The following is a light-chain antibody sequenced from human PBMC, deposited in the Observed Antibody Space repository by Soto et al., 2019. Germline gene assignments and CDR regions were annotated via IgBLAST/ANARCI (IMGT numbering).Light chain of an antibody. CDR3: SSYTSSSTSVL. CDR2: EVS. CDR1: SSDVGGYNY. Sequence: QSVLTQPASVSGSPGQSITISCTGTSSDVGGYNYVSWYQQHPGKAPKLMIYEVSNRPSGVSNRFSGSKSGNTASLTISGLQAEDEAAYYCSSYTSSSTSVLFGGGTKLTVL. V-gene: IGLV2-14*01. J-gene: IGLJ2*01.